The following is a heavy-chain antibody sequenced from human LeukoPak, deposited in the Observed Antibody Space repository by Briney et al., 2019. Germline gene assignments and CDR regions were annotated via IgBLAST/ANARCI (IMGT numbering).Heavy chain of an antibody. CDR1: GYIFTSYV. Sequence: ASVKVSCKASGYIFTSYVLHWVRQAPGQGLEWMGWINTNTGNPTYAQGFTRRFVFSLDTSVSTAYPQISSLKADDTAMYYCARGDYETHGYQTRWGQGTLVTVSS. V-gene: IGHV7-4-1*02. CDR3: ARGDYETHGYQTR. CDR2: INTNTGNP. D-gene: IGHD3-22*01. J-gene: IGHJ4*02.